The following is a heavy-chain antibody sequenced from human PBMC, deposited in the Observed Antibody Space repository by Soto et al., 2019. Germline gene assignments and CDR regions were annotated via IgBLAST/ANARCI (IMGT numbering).Heavy chain of an antibody. Sequence: PGGSLRLSCAASGFTFSSYAMSWVRQAPGKGLEWVSAISGSGGSTYYADSVKGRFTISRDNSKNTLYLQMNSLRAEDTAVYYCAKDQPGGYDYIWGSYRLIGYFDYWGQGTLVTVSS. D-gene: IGHD3-16*02. CDR3: AKDQPGGYDYIWGSYRLIGYFDY. V-gene: IGHV3-23*01. CDR2: ISGSGGST. J-gene: IGHJ4*02. CDR1: GFTFSSYA.